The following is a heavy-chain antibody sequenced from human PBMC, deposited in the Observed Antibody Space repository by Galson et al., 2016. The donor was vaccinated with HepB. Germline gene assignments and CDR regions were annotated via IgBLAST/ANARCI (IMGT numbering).Heavy chain of an antibody. Sequence: SLRLSCAASGFTFGDYYMHWTRQAPGKGLEWVSGISWNRGSIGYADSVKGRFTIPRDNAKNSLYLQMNSLRADDTALYSCAKNGRGGRTGYFDPYFDYWGRGTLVTVSA. J-gene: IGHJ4*02. CDR1: GFTFGDYY. V-gene: IGHV3-9*01. D-gene: IGHD3/OR15-3a*01. CDR2: ISWNRGSI. CDR3: AKNGRGGRTGYFDPYFDY.